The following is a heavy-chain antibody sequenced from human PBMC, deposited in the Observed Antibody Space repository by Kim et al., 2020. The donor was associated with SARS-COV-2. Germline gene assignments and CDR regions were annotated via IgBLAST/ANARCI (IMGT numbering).Heavy chain of an antibody. Sequence: GGSLRLSCAASGFTFSSYGMHWVRQAPGKGLEWVAVIWYDGSNKYYADSVKGRFTISRDNSKNTLYLQMNSLRAEDTAVYYCARSLLPPYDILPWRYYGMDVWGQGTTVTVSS. CDR1: GFTFSSYG. J-gene: IGHJ6*02. CDR2: IWYDGSNK. D-gene: IGHD3-9*01. V-gene: IGHV3-33*01. CDR3: ARSLLPPYDILPWRYYGMDV.